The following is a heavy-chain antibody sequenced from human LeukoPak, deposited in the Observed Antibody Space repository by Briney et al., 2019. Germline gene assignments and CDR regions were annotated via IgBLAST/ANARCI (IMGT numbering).Heavy chain of an antibody. CDR2: INHSGST. Sequence: PSETLSLTCAVYGGSFSGYYWSWIRQPPGKGLEWIGEINHSGSTNYNPSLKSRVTISVDTSKNQFSLKLSSVTAADTAVYYCARMIRPRGYYYGSGYYFDYWGQGTLVTVSS. D-gene: IGHD3-10*01. CDR3: ARMIRPRGYYYGSGYYFDY. V-gene: IGHV4-34*01. CDR1: GGSFSGYY. J-gene: IGHJ4*02.